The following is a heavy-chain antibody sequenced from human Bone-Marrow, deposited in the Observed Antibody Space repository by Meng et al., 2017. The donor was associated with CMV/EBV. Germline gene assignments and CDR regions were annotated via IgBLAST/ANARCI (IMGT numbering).Heavy chain of an antibody. V-gene: IGHV1-18*01. J-gene: IGHJ6*02. CDR3: ASLPYCSTTSCYLAPDYGMDV. CDR2: ISAYNGNT. D-gene: IGHD2-2*01. CDR1: NYTFTSYG. Sequence: ASVKVSCKASNYTFTSYGITWVRQAPGQGLEWMGWISAYNGNTNYAQKLQGRVTMTTDTSTSTAYMELSRLRSDDTAVYYCASLPYCSTTSCYLAPDYGMDVWGQGTTVTVYS.